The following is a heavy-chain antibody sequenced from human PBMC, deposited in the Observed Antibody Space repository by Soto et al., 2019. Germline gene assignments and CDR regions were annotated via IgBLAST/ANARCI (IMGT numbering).Heavy chain of an antibody. D-gene: IGHD3-3*01. V-gene: IGHV3-11*01. CDR1: GYTFSDYY. CDR2: IDTSSTKI. J-gene: IGHJ4*02. Sequence: QVQLVESGGDLVKRGGSLRLSCAASGYTFSDYYMSWIRQAPGKGLEWISYIDTSSTKIYYADSVKGRFTIIRDNGKNSLYLEMNSMRDEDTAVYDCASHYDMWSGYLSPVDYWGQGTLVTVSS. CDR3: ASHYDMWSGYLSPVDY.